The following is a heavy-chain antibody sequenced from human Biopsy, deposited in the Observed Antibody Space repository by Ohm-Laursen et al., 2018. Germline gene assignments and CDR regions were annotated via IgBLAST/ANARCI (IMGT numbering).Heavy chain of an antibody. CDR3: ASAGYNPDWSFDL. CDR1: GGPIDSYY. J-gene: IGHJ2*01. Sequence: PPGTLSLTCTVSGGPIDSYYWSWIRQPPGKALEWIGYIYFTGRTSYNPSPKSRVTMSVNTSKKQFSLRLSSVTAADTAVYYCASAGYNPDWSFDLWGRGTRVTVSS. D-gene: IGHD5-24*01. CDR2: IYFTGRT. V-gene: IGHV4-59*12.